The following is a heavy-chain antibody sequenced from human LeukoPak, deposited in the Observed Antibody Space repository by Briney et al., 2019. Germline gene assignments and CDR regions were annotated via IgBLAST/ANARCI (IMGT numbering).Heavy chain of an antibody. Sequence: ASVKVSCKASGGTFSSYAISWVRQAPGQGLEWMGWISAYNGHTKYAQKLQGRVSMTTDTSTSTAYMELRSLRSDDTAVYYCVRGAVNRYNWNNDNYYYYYMDAWGKGTTVTISS. V-gene: IGHV1-18*01. D-gene: IGHD1/OR15-1a*01. CDR2: ISAYNGHT. J-gene: IGHJ6*03. CDR1: GGTFSSYA. CDR3: VRGAVNRYNWNNDNYYYYYMDA.